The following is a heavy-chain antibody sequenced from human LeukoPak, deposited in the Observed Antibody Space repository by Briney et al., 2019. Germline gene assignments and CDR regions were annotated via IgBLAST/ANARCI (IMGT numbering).Heavy chain of an antibody. CDR2: IREDGTEK. V-gene: IGHV3-7*03. J-gene: IGHJ5*02. D-gene: IGHD5-18*01. Sequence: GGSLRLSCTASGFTFSGAWMTWVRQAPGKGLEWVANIREDGTEKNYVDSVKGRFTISRGNAKNSLFLQMNSLRAEDTAIYYCVTYRQVMLPFEAWGQGTLVTVSS. CDR1: GFTFSGAW. CDR3: VTYRQVMLPFEA.